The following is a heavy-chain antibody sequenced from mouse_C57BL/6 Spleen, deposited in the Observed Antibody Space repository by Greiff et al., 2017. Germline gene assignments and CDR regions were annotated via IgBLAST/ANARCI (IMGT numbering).Heavy chain of an antibody. CDR1: GYTFTSYW. D-gene: IGHD2-4*01. CDR3: ARTGGDYGYYFDY. Sequence: QVHVKQSGAELVKPGASVKLSCKASGYTFTSYWMQWVKQRPGQGLEWIGEIDPSDSYTNYNQKFKGKATLTVDTSSSTAYMQLSSLTSEDSAVYYCARTGGDYGYYFDYWGQGTTLTVSS. V-gene: IGHV1-50*01. J-gene: IGHJ2*01. CDR2: IDPSDSYT.